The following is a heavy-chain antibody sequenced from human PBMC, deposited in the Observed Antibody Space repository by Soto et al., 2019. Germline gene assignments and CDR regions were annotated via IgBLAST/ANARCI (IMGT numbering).Heavy chain of an antibody. CDR2: INPNSGDT. V-gene: IGHV1-2*02. Sequence: ASVKVSCKASGYTFTGYYMHWVRQAPGQGLEWMGWINPNSGDTKYAQKFQGRVAMTRDTSTRTAYMEVSRLTSDDTAVYYCARSLSTIGGRPDSWGQGTLVTVSS. J-gene: IGHJ4*02. D-gene: IGHD6-6*01. CDR3: ARSLSTIGGRPDS. CDR1: GYTFTGYY.